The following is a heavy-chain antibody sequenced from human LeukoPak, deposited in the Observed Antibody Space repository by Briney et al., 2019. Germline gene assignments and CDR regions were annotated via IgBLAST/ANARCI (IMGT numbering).Heavy chain of an antibody. CDR3: ARLRPAYYYYGMDV. J-gene: IGHJ6*02. CDR1: GGSISSYY. CDR2: IYYSGST. V-gene: IGHV4-59*01. Sequence: PSETLSLTCTVSGGSISSYYWSWIRQPPGKGLEWIGYIYYSGSTNYNPSLKSRVTIPVDTSKNQFSLNLISVTAADTAVYYCARLRPAYYYYGMDVWGQGTTVTVSS. D-gene: IGHD6-25*01.